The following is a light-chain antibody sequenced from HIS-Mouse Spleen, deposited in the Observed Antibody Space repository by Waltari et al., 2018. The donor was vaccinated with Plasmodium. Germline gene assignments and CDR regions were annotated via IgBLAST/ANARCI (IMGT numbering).Light chain of an antibody. Sequence: SYELTQPPSVSVSPGQTASITCPGAKLGDKYACWYQQKPGQSPVLVIYQDSKRPSGIPEGFSGSNSGNTATLTISGTQAMDEADYYCQAWDSSTVVFGGGTKLTVL. CDR2: QDS. CDR3: QAWDSSTVV. CDR1: KLGDKY. V-gene: IGLV3-1*01. J-gene: IGLJ2*01.